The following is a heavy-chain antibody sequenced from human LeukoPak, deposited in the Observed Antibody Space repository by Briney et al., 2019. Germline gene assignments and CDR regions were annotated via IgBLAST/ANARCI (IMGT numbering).Heavy chain of an antibody. CDR1: GFTFTSSA. Sequence: SVKVSCKTSGFTFTSSAMQWVRQARGQRLEWIGWIVVGSGNTKYARKFQERVAITRDTSTSTAYMELSSLRSEDTAVYYCAADLEIQLWFGVGYGMDVWGQGTTVTVSS. J-gene: IGHJ6*02. CDR2: IVVGSGNT. V-gene: IGHV1-58*02. D-gene: IGHD5-18*01. CDR3: AADLEIQLWFGVGYGMDV.